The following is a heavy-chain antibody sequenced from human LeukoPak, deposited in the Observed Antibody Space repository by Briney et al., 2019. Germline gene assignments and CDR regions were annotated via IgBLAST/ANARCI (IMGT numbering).Heavy chain of an antibody. CDR2: IRSKAYGGTT. D-gene: IGHD3-16*01. J-gene: IGHJ3*02. V-gene: IGHV3-49*04. CDR1: GFTFSSYW. CDR3: TRVGDDAFDI. Sequence: GGSLRLSCAASGFTFSSYWMSWVRQAPGKGLEWVGFIRSKAYGGTTEYAASVKGRFTISRDDSKSIAYLQMNSLKTEDTAVYYCTRVGDDAFDIWGQGTMVTVSS.